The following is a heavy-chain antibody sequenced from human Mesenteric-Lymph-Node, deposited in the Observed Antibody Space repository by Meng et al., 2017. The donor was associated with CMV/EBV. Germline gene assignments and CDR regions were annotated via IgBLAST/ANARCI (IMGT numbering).Heavy chain of an antibody. CDR2: ISAYNGNT. J-gene: IGHJ4*02. CDR3: ARDPYGSGSSALDY. D-gene: IGHD3-10*01. Sequence: SVNVSCKASVYTFTSYGISWVRQAPGQGLEWMGWISAYNGNTNYAQKLQGRVAMTRDTSTSTVYMDLSSLRPEDTAVYYCARDPYGSGSSALDYWGQGTLVTVSS. CDR1: VYTFTSYG. V-gene: IGHV1-18*01.